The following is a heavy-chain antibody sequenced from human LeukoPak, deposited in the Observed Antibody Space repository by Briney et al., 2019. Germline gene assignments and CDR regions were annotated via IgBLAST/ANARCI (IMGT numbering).Heavy chain of an antibody. V-gene: IGHV4-4*09. CDR3: ARHSVSRGSYYFYYMDV. CDR1: GGSISNYY. J-gene: IGHJ6*03. D-gene: IGHD5/OR15-5a*01. Sequence: SVTLSLTCTVSGGSISNYYWNWIRQSPGKGLEWIGSIQTSGTTNYNPSLKSRVTMSVDTSKNKFSLKLSSVTAADTAVYFCARHSVSRGSYYFYYMDVWGKGTTVTVSS. CDR2: IQTSGTT.